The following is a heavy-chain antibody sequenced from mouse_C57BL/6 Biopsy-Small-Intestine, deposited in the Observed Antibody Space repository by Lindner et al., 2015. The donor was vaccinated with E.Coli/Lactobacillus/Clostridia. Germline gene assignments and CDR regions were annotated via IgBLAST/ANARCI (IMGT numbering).Heavy chain of an antibody. CDR2: VNPNNGDT. J-gene: IGHJ3*01. D-gene: IGHD2-1*01. V-gene: IGHV1-36*01. CDR1: GYTFTDFY. Sequence: VQLQESGPELVKPGTSVKMSCKASGYTFTDFYMNWVKQSHGKSLEWIGRVNPNNGDTTYNQKFKGKATLTVDRSLSTAYMQLNSLTSEDSAVYYCARRGGNSAWFAYWGQGTLVTVSA. CDR3: ARRGGNSAWFAY.